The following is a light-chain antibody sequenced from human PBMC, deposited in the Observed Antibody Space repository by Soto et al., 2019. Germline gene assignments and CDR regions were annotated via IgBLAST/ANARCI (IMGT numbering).Light chain of an antibody. J-gene: IGKJ2*01. Sequence: AIQMTQSPSSLSASVGDRVTITCRASQGIRNDLGWYQQKPGKAPKLLLYAASGLQSGVPSRLSGSGSGTDFTLTISSLQPEDFETYYCLQDYNYPPTFGQGTKLEIK. CDR1: QGIRND. CDR3: LQDYNYPPT. V-gene: IGKV1-6*01. CDR2: AAS.